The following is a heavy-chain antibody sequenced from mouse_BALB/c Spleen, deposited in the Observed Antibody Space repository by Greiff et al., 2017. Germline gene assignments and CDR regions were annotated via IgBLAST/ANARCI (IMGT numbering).Heavy chain of an antibody. CDR1: GYTFTDYN. CDR2: INPNNGGT. J-gene: IGHJ3*01. CDR3: ARRGTATGFAY. V-gene: IGHV1-18*01. D-gene: IGHD1-2*01. Sequence: VQLQQSGPELVKPGASVKIPCKASGYTFTDYNMDWVKQSHGKSLEWIGDINPNNGGTIYNQKFKGKATLTVDKSSSTAYMELRSLTSEDTAVYYCARRGTATGFAYWGQGTLVTVSA.